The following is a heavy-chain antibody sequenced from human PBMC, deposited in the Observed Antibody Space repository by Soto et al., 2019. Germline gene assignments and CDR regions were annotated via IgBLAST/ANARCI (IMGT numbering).Heavy chain of an antibody. D-gene: IGHD6-19*01. J-gene: IGHJ4*02. CDR3: ASPQQWLGQRGDFDY. Sequence: EVQLVESGGGLVQPGGSLRLSCAASGLTFSNYWMSWVRQAPGKGLEWVANIRQDGSDKYYVDSVKGRFTISRDNSKNSLYLQMNSLRAEDTAVYYCASPQQWLGQRGDFDYWGQGTLVTVSS. V-gene: IGHV3-7*05. CDR2: IRQDGSDK. CDR1: GLTFSNYW.